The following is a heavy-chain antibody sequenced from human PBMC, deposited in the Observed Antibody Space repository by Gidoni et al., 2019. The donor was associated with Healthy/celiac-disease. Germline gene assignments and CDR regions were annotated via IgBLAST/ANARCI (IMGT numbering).Heavy chain of an antibody. V-gene: IGHV3-23*01. CDR3: AVAATPYYYYYYGMDV. J-gene: IGHJ6*02. CDR2: ISGSGGST. CDR1: GFTFSSSA. D-gene: IGHD2-15*01. Sequence: EVQLLESGGGLVLPGGSLRLPHAASGFTFSSSAMSWVRQAPGKGLEWVSDISGSGGSTYYADYVKGRFTISRDNSKNTLYLQMNSLRAEDTAVYYCAVAATPYYYYYYGMDVWGQGTTVTVSS.